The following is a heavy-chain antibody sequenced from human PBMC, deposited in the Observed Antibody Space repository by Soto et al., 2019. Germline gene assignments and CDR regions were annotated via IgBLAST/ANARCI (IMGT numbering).Heavy chain of an antibody. J-gene: IGHJ3*02. V-gene: IGHV3-66*01. CDR3: ARGVDGSGTVAFDI. D-gene: IGHD4-17*01. Sequence: EVQLVESGGGLVQPGGSLRLSCAASGFTVSSNYMSWVRQAPGKGLEWVSVIYSGGSTYYADSVKGRFTISRDNSKNTLYLQMKSLRAEDTAVYYCARGVDGSGTVAFDIWGQGTMVTVSS. CDR1: GFTVSSNY. CDR2: IYSGGST.